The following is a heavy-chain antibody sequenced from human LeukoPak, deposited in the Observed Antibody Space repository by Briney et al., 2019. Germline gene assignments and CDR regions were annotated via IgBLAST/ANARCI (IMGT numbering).Heavy chain of an antibody. J-gene: IGHJ4*02. CDR3: ARDRPDGRTSFDY. V-gene: IGHV3-74*03. CDR2: INGDGRRI. Sequence: AAGSLRLSCAASGFTFSSHWMHWVRQVPGKGLVWVSRINGDGRRITYADSVKGRFTISRDNAKNTLFLQMDSLRAEDTALYYCARDRPDGRTSFDYWGQGTLVTVSS. D-gene: IGHD1-14*01. CDR1: GFTFSSHW.